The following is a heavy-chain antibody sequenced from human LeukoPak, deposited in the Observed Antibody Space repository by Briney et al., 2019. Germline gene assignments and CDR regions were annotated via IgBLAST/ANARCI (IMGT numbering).Heavy chain of an antibody. J-gene: IGHJ4*02. Sequence: SETLSLTCDVSGGSITTTNYWTWVRPPPGKGLEWIGGVNLQGGTNYNPSLLRRVAISVDTSANHVSLQIISVTASDTAVYYCAREGGSYRPLYYSGQGTLVTVSS. CDR3: AREGGSYRPLYY. CDR1: GGSITTTNY. V-gene: IGHV4-4*02. D-gene: IGHD3-16*02. CDR2: VNLQGGT.